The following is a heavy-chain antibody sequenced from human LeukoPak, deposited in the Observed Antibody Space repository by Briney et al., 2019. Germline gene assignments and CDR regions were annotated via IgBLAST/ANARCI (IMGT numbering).Heavy chain of an antibody. D-gene: IGHD3-16*01. CDR2: ISWNSGSI. Sequence: GGSLRLSCAASGFTFDDYAMHWVRQAPGKGVEWVSGISWNSGSIGYADSVKGRFTISRDNAKSSLYLQMNSLRAEDTALYYCAKDMKSRGMITFGGVKDYWGQGTLVTVSS. CDR1: GFTFDDYA. V-gene: IGHV3-9*01. J-gene: IGHJ4*02. CDR3: AKDMKSRGMITFGGVKDY.